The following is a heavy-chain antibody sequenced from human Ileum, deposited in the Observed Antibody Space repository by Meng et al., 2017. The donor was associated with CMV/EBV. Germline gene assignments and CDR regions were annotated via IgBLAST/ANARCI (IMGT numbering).Heavy chain of an antibody. CDR1: GFTFSNFA. V-gene: IGHV3-23*01. CDR2: ISDSGYST. D-gene: IGHD1-26*01. CDR3: ARDAQAIGTYATLDY. J-gene: IGHJ4*02. Sequence: GGSLRLSCEASGFTFSNFAMRWVRQAPGKGLEWVSAISDSGYSTHYADSVKGRFTISRDNSKNSLYLQMTSLRAEDTAVYYCARDAQAIGTYATLDYWGQGVLVTVSS.